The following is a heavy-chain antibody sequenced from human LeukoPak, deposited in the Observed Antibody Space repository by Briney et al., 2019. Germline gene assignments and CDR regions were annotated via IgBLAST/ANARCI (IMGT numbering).Heavy chain of an antibody. CDR3: ASHSAPQWLVLFDY. V-gene: IGHV4-39*01. J-gene: IGHJ4*02. CDR1: GGSISSSSYY. D-gene: IGHD6-19*01. Sequence: PSETLSLTCTVSGGSISSSSYYWGWSRQPPGKGLEWIGSIYYSGSTYYNPSLKSRVTISVDTSKNQFSLKLSSVTAADTAVYYCASHSAPQWLVLFDYWGQGTLVTVSS. CDR2: IYYSGST.